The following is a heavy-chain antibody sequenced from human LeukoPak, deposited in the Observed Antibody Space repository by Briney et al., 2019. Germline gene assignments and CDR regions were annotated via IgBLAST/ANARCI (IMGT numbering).Heavy chain of an antibody. V-gene: IGHV3-23*01. CDR2: ISGSGGST. Sequence: PGGSLRLSCAASGFTFSSYAMSWVRQAPGEGLEWVSAISGSGGSTYYADSVKGRFTISRDNSKNTLYLQMNSLKAEDTAVYYCAKDPLHIVVVTAIFDYWGQGTLVTVSS. CDR3: AKDPLHIVVVTAIFDY. CDR1: GFTFSSYA. J-gene: IGHJ4*02. D-gene: IGHD2-21*02.